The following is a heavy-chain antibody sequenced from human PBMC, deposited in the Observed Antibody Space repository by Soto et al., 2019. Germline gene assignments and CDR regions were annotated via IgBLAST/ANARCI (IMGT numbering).Heavy chain of an antibody. J-gene: IGHJ4*02. CDR3: ARDKITGLFDY. CDR2: IYHSGST. Sequence: SETLSLTCAVSGGSISSGGYSWSWIRQPPGKGLEWIGYIYHSGSTYYNPSLKSRVTISVDRSKNQFSLKLSSVTAADTAVYYCARDKITGLFDYWAQGNLVTVSS. D-gene: IGHD2-8*02. V-gene: IGHV4-30-2*01. CDR1: GGSISSGGYS.